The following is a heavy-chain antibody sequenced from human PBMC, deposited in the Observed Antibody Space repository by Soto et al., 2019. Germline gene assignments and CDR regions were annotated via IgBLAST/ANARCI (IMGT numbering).Heavy chain of an antibody. CDR3: ARGYCSSTSWCPFDY. CDR2: ISAYNGNT. CDR1: GYTFTSYG. J-gene: IGHJ4*02. Sequence: ASVKVSCKASGYTFTSYGISWGRQAPGQGLEWMGWISAYNGNTNYAQKLQGRVTMTTDTSTSTAYMELRSLRSDDTAVYYCARGYCSSTSWCPFDYWGQGTLVTVSS. V-gene: IGHV1-18*01. D-gene: IGHD2-2*01.